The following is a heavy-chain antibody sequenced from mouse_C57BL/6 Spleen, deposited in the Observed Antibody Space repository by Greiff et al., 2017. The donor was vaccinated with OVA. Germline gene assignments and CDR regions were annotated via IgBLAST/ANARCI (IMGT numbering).Heavy chain of an antibody. CDR1: GYTFTSYW. Sequence: VQLHQPGAELVRPGTSVKLSCKASGYTFTSYWMHWVKQRPGQGLEWIGVIDPSDSYTNYNQKFKGKATLTVDTSSSTAYMQLSSLTSEDSAVYYCARGGYSSCFDYWGQGTTLTVSS. V-gene: IGHV1-59*01. CDR2: IDPSDSYT. D-gene: IGHD1-1*01. J-gene: IGHJ2*01. CDR3: ARGGYSSCFDY.